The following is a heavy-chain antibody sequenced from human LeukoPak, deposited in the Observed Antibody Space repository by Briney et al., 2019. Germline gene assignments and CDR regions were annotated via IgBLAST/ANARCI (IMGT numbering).Heavy chain of an antibody. D-gene: IGHD1-26*01. J-gene: IGHJ3*02. CDR2: IYYSGST. CDR3: ARARWPYYSYAFDI. V-gene: IGHV4-39*07. Sequence: SETLSLTCTVSGGSISSSSYYWGWIRQPPGKGLKWIGSIYYSGSTYYNPSLKSRVTISVDTSKNQFSLKLSSVTAADTAVYYCARARWPYYSYAFDIWGQGTMVTVSS. CDR1: GGSISSSSYY.